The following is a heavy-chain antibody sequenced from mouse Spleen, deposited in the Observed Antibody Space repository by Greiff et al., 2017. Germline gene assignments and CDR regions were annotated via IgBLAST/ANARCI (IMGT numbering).Heavy chain of an antibody. CDR1: GFNIKDNY. Sequence: EVKLVESGAELVRPGASVKLSCKASGFNIKDNYMHWVKQRPEQGLEWIGWIDPENGNTIYDPKFQGKASITADTSSNTAYLQLSSLTSEDTAVYYCARDGYFDYWGQGTTLTVSS. CDR2: IDPENGNT. V-gene: IGHV14-1*02. CDR3: ARDGYFDY. J-gene: IGHJ2*01.